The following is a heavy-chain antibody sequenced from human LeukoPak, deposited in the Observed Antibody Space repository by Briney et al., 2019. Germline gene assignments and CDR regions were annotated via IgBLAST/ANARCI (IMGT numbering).Heavy chain of an antibody. Sequence: PGGSLRLSCSASGFTFTSYTMHWVRQAPGKGLEYVSAISSNGGTTHYADSVKGRFTISRDNSKNTLYLQMSSLRPEDMAVYYCVASSGYYSPWGQGTLVTVSS. V-gene: IGHV3-64D*09. CDR3: VASSGYYSP. CDR1: GFTFTSYT. CDR2: ISSNGGTT. J-gene: IGHJ5*02. D-gene: IGHD3-22*01.